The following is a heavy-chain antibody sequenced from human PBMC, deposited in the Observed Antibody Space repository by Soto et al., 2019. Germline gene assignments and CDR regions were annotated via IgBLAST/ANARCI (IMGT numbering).Heavy chain of an antibody. D-gene: IGHD3-22*01. J-gene: IGHJ3*02. Sequence: ASVKVSCKAAGYTFTSYSISWVLQAPGEGLEWMGWISAYNGNTNYAQKLQGRVTMTTDTSTSTAYMELRSLRSDDTAVYYCAIYVYYYDSSGYYSGAFDIWGQGTMVTVSS. V-gene: IGHV1-18*01. CDR3: AIYVYYYDSSGYYSGAFDI. CDR2: ISAYNGNT. CDR1: GYTFTSYS.